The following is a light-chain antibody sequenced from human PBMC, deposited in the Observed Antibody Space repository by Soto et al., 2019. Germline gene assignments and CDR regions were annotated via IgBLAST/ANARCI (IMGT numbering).Light chain of an antibody. V-gene: IGKV3-15*01. Sequence: EAVLTQSPGTVSVSPGERVTLSCRASVSVGSNLAWYQQKPGQAPRLLIYDASTRATGVPARFSGSGSETEFTLTIRSLQSEDCAVYYCQHCSVWPTFGQGTKVEIK. J-gene: IGKJ1*01. CDR2: DAS. CDR1: VSVGSN. CDR3: QHCSVWPT.